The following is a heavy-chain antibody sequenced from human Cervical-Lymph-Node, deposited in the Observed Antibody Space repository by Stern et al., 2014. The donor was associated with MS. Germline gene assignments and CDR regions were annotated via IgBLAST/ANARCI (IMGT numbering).Heavy chain of an antibody. V-gene: IGHV3-66*02. CDR2: IDNGDAT. J-gene: IGHJ6*02. CDR3: ARGTAATPDHDSVDYEEYYYLGMDV. Sequence: EVQLVESGGGLVQPGGSLRLSCAASGFAVTSNYMTWVRQAPGKGLEWVSLIDNGDATGYADSVQGRFTISRDASKNILYLQLSSLRAEDTAVYFCARGTAATPDHDSVDYEEYYYLGMDVWGQGTTVTVSS. CDR1: GFAVTSNY. D-gene: IGHD4-17*01.